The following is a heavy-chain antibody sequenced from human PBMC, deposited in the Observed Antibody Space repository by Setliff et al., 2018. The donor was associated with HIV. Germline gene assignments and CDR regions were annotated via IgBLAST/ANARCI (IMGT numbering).Heavy chain of an antibody. V-gene: IGHV1-18*01. D-gene: IGHD4-17*01. CDR3: AREAVDDYARYFDY. CDR2: ISPETGNT. Sequence: ASVKVSCKASGYRFTDYYIHWVRQAPGQGLEWMGWISPETGNTNYAQRLQGRVTMTTDTSTSTAYMELRSLRSDDTAVYYCAREAVDDYARYFDYWGQGSLVTVSS. J-gene: IGHJ4*02. CDR1: GYRFTDYY.